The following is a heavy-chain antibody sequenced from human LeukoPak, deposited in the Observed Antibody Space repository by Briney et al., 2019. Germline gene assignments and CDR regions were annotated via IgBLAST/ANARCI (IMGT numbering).Heavy chain of an antibody. J-gene: IGHJ3*02. D-gene: IGHD2-2*01. CDR1: GGTFSSYA. Sequence: ASVKVSCKASGGTFSSYAISWVRQAPGQGLEWMGGTIPIFGTANYAQKFQGRVTITADESTSTAYMELSSLRSEDTAVYYCARGNPYCSSTSCWTEAFDIWGQGTMVTVSS. CDR2: TIPIFGTA. V-gene: IGHV1-69*13. CDR3: ARGNPYCSSTSCWTEAFDI.